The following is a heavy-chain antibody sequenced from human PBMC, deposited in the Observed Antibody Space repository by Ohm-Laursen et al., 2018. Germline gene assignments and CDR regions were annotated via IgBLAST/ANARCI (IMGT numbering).Heavy chain of an antibody. D-gene: IGHD3-10*01. CDR1: GYSFTSYW. V-gene: IGHV5-51*01. J-gene: IGHJ4*02. CDR3: ASHYFGSGSN. CDR2: IYPGDSDT. Sequence: GESLMLSCKCSGYSFTSYWLGWERQMPGQGLEWMGIIYPGDSDTRYSPSFQGQVTISADKTIRPAYLEWNSLQASDTAMYYCASHYFGSGSNWGQGTLVTVSS.